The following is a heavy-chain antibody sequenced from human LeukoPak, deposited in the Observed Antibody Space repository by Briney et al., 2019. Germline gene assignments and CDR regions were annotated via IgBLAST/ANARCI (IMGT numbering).Heavy chain of an antibody. CDR3: ATMVYYYYGMDV. J-gene: IGHJ6*02. V-gene: IGHV3-23*01. D-gene: IGHD2-8*01. CDR1: GFTFRSYW. CDR2: ISGSGGST. Sequence: GGSLRLSCAASGFTFRSYWMRWVRQAPGKGLEWVSAISGSGGSTYYADSVKGRFTISRDNSKNTLYLQMNSLRAEDTAVYYCATMVYYYYGMDVWGQGTTVTVSS.